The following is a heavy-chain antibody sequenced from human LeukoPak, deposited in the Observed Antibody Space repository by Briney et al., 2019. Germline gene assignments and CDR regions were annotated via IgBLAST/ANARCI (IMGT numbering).Heavy chain of an antibody. D-gene: IGHD3-22*01. CDR2: IHYSGST. CDR3: ARWGYFDRSGYFVAEY. V-gene: IGHV4-59*01. J-gene: IGHJ4*02. CDR1: GDSINNYY. Sequence: SETLSLTCLVSGDSINNYYWTWIRQPPGKGLEYIGWIHYSGSTDYNPSLKSRVTISLDRSKRQLSLNLRSVTTADTAVYYCARWGYFDRSGYFVAEYRGQGTLVTVSS.